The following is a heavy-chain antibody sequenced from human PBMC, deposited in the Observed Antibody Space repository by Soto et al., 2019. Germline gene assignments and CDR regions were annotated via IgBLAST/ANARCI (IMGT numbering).Heavy chain of an antibody. CDR1: GITYNTYA. J-gene: IGHJ4*02. CDR3: ARAISGYVT. Sequence: VQLVQSGAEIKKTGASVMLSCKASGITYNTYAIHWVRQAPGQGLEWMGWINVGNGDTRYSQIFEGRVTLARDTSANTVDMDMGSLKTEDTGIYYCARAISGYVTWGQGTLVTVSS. CDR2: INVGNGDT. V-gene: IGHV1-3*01. D-gene: IGHD5-12*01.